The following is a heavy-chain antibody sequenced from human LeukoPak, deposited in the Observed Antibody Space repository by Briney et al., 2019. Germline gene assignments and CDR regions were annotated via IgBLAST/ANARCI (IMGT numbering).Heavy chain of an antibody. J-gene: IGHJ6*04. Sequence: SGGSLRLSCAASNFNFITYAMSWVRQAPGKGLEWISYISASGTLTHYADSVEGRFTISRDNAKNSLFLQMNSLRGEDTAVYYCARDGTPNYSTGWVYMDVWGKGTTVTISS. CDR1: NFNFITYA. CDR3: ARDGTPNYSTGWVYMDV. CDR2: ISASGTLT. V-gene: IGHV3-48*03. D-gene: IGHD6-25*01.